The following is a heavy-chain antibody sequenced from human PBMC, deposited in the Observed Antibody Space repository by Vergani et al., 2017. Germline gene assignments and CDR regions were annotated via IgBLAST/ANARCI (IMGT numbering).Heavy chain of an antibody. CDR1: GFTFSDYY. Sequence: QVQLVESGGGLVKPGGSLRLSCAASGFTFSDYYMSWIRQAPGKGLEWVSYISSSGSTIYYADSVKGRFTISRDNAKNSLYLQMNSLRAEDTAVYYCARAGNWAAAGTLYCYYYMDVWGKGTTVTVSS. J-gene: IGHJ6*03. CDR3: ARAGNWAAAGTLYCYYYMDV. CDR2: ISSSGSTI. D-gene: IGHD6-13*01. V-gene: IGHV3-11*01.